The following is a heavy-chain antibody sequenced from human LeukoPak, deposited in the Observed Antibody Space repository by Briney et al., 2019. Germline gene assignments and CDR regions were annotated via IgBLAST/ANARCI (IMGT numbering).Heavy chain of an antibody. Sequence: GASVRVSCKTSGYTFSNFGIAWVRQAPGQGLEWVGWINAGNGNTKYSQEFQGRVTITRDTSASTAYMELSSLRSEDMAVYYCAREKGPCRSSSCPSYYFDYWGQGTLVTVSS. V-gene: IGHV1-3*03. CDR2: INAGNGNT. CDR3: AREKGPCRSSSCPSYYFDY. CDR1: GYTFSNFG. D-gene: IGHD6-13*01. J-gene: IGHJ4*02.